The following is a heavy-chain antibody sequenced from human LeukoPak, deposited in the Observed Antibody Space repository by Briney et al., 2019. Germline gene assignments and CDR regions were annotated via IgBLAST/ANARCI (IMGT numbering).Heavy chain of an antibody. CDR3: ARDSFYTGYDRGFGY. D-gene: IGHD5-12*01. CDR2: ISTNGSRT. J-gene: IGHJ4*02. CDR1: GFTLSNFA. Sequence: GGSLRLSCTASGFTLSNFAMHWVRQSPDKGLQYVSAISTNGSRTFYADSVKGRFIISRDNSKNTLYLQMGSLRGEDTAVYYCARDSFYTGYDRGFGYWGQGTLVTVST. V-gene: IGHV3-64*02.